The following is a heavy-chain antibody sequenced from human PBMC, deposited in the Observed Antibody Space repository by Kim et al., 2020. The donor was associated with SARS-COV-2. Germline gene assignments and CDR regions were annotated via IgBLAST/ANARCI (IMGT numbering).Heavy chain of an antibody. D-gene: IGHD6-13*01. CDR3: ARSLGYSSSCADY. CDR2: IYYSGST. Sequence: SETLSLTCTVSGGSISSSSYYWGWIRQPPGKGLEWIGSIYYSGSTYYNPSLKSRVTISVDTSKNQFSLKLSSVTAADTAVYYCARSLGYSSSCADYWGQGTLVTVSS. J-gene: IGHJ4*02. CDR1: GGSISSSSYY. V-gene: IGHV4-39*01.